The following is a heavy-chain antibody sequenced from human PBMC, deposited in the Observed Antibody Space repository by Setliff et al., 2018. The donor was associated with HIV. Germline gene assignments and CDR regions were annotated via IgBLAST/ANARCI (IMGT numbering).Heavy chain of an antibody. CDR1: GFIFGDYA. CDR2: IRSKRYGGTT. V-gene: IGHV3-49*04. CDR3: TRGLVAATPPWLQSAFDI. D-gene: IGHD2-15*01. J-gene: IGHJ3*02. Sequence: PGESLKISCTASGFIFGDYAMSWVRQAPGKGLEWVGFIRSKRYGGTTEYAASVKSRFTISRDDSKSIAYLQMNSLKTEDTAVYSCTRGLVAATPPWLQSAFDIWGQGTMVTVS.